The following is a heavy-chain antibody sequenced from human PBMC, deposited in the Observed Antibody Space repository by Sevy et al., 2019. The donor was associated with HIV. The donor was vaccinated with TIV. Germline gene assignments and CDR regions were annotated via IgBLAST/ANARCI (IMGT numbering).Heavy chain of an antibody. CDR1: GGTFSSYA. CDR3: AGPGIAGTYYYYGMDV. V-gene: IGHV1-69*13. J-gene: IGHJ6*02. CDR2: IIPIFGTA. D-gene: IGHD6-13*01. Sequence: ASVKVSCKASGGTFSSYAISWVRQAPGQGLEWMGGIIPIFGTANYAQKFQGRVTITADESTSTAYMELRSLRSEDTAVYYCAGPGIAGTYYYYGMDVWGQGTTVTVSS.